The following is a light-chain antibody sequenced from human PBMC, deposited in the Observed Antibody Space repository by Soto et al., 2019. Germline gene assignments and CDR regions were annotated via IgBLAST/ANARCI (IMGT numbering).Light chain of an antibody. Sequence: DIQMTQSPSSLSASVGDRVTTTCRASQSISSYLNWYQQKPGKAPKLLIYAASSLQSGVPSRFSGSGSGTDFTLTISSLQPEDFATYYCQQSYRTPRTFGQGTKVDIK. CDR1: QSISSY. CDR3: QQSYRTPRT. J-gene: IGKJ1*01. V-gene: IGKV1-39*01. CDR2: AAS.